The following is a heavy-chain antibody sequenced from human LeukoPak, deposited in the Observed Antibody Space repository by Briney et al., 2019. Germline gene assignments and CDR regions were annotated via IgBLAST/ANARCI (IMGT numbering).Heavy chain of an antibody. Sequence: SVKVSCKASGGTFSSYAISWVRQAPGQGLEWMGGIIPIFGTANYAQKFQGRVTITADKSTSTAYMELSSLRSEDTAVYYCARRRGITMVRGVMELFDYWGQGTLVTVSS. CDR2: IIPIFGTA. D-gene: IGHD3-10*01. CDR1: GGTFSSYA. CDR3: ARRRGITMVRGVMELFDY. V-gene: IGHV1-69*06. J-gene: IGHJ4*02.